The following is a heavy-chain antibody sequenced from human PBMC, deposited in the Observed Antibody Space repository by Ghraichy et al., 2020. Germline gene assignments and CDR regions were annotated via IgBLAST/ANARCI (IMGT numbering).Heavy chain of an antibody. Sequence: SETLSLTCTVSGGSISSYYWSWIRQPPGKGLEWIGYIYYSGSTNYNPSLKSRVTISVDTSKNQFSLKLSSVTAADTAVYYCARSIAIFGVTWDYWGQGTLVTVSS. V-gene: IGHV4-59*01. CDR3: ARSIAIFGVTWDY. CDR2: IYYSGST. CDR1: GGSISSYY. J-gene: IGHJ4*02. D-gene: IGHD3-3*01.